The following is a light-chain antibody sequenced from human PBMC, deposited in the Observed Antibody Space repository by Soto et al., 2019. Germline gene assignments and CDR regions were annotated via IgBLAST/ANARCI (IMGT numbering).Light chain of an antibody. CDR3: QQRSSWPWT. V-gene: IGKV3-11*01. Sequence: EILLTQSPATLSLSPGERATLSCRASQSVRSSLAWYQQTPGQAPRLLIYDASTRATGIPGRFSGSGSGTDFTLTISNLEPEDFAVYYCQQRSSWPWTFGQGAKVEIK. J-gene: IGKJ1*01. CDR2: DAS. CDR1: QSVRSS.